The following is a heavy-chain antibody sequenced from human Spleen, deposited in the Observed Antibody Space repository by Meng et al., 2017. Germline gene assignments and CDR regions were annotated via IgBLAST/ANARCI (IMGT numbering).Heavy chain of an antibody. J-gene: IGHJ6*01. D-gene: IGHD5-12*01. Sequence: SETLSLTCAVYGGSFSGYYWSWIRQPPGKGLEWIGEINHSGSTNYNPSLKSRVTISVDTSKNQFSLKLSSVTAADTAVYYCARGYSGYDLEYYYYYGMDVGGQGTTVT. CDR1: GGSFSGYY. CDR3: ARGYSGYDLEYYYYYGMDV. CDR2: INHSGST. V-gene: IGHV4-34*01.